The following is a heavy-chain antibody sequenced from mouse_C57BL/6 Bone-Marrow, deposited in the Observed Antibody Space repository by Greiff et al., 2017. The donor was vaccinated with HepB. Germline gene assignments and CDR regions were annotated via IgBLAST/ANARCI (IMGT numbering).Heavy chain of an antibody. CDR2: INPNNGGT. V-gene: IGHV1-22*01. J-gene: IGHJ3*01. CDR1: GYTFTDYN. Sequence: EVQLQQSGPELVKPGASVKMSCKASGYTFTDYNMHWVKQSHGKSLEWIGYINPNNGGTSYNQKFKGKATLTVNKSSSTAYMELRSLTSEDSAVYYCASGGLWLRRRFAYWGQGTLVTVSA. D-gene: IGHD2-2*01. CDR3: ASGGLWLRRRFAY.